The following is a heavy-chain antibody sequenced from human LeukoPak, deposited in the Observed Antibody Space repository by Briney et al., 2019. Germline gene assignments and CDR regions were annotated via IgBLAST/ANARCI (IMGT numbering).Heavy chain of an antibody. J-gene: IGHJ4*02. CDR1: GFTFSYAL. D-gene: IGHD2-21*02. V-gene: IGHV3-15*01. CDR3: ATDPAYCGGDCPAY. Sequence: GGSLRLSRAASGFTFSYALMTWVRQAPGKGLEWVGRIKSKSDAEITDYAAPVKGRFTISRDDSKNTLYLQMNSLKTEDTAVYYCATDPAYCGGDCPAYWGQGTLVTVSS. CDR2: IKSKSDAEIT.